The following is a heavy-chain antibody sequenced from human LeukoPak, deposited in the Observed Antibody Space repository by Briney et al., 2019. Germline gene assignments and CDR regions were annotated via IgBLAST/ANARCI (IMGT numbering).Heavy chain of an antibody. CDR1: GFPFSRYG. J-gene: IGHJ6*02. CDR2: ISHDGSDR. V-gene: IGHV3-30*18. CDR3: AKEGPGSLVVPGEYYYHGMDA. D-gene: IGHD6-6*01. Sequence: GRSLRLSCAASGFPFSRYGIYWVRQAPGKGLEWVAVISHDGSDRHYVDSVKGRFNISRGNSKNTVYLQMNSLRAEDTAMYYCAKEGPGSLVVPGEYYYHGMDAWGQGTTVTVSS.